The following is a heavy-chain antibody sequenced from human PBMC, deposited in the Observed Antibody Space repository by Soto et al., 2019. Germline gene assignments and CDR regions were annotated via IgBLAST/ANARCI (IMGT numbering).Heavy chain of an antibody. CDR3: ARGKYYGPGSYPSYYYYGMDV. D-gene: IGHD3-10*01. V-gene: IGHV5-51*01. Sequence: GESLKISCKGSGYSFTSYWIGWVRQMPGKGLEWMGIIYPGDSDTRYSPSFQGQVTISADKSISTAYLQWSSLKASDTAMYYCARGKYYGPGSYPSYYYYGMDVWGQGTTVTVSS. J-gene: IGHJ6*02. CDR1: GYSFTSYW. CDR2: IYPGDSDT.